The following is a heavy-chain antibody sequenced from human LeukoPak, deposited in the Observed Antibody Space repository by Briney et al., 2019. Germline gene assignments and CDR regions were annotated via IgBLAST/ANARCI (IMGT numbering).Heavy chain of an antibody. J-gene: IGHJ3*02. CDR2: IYSGGST. CDR3: ARQLREGFRDAFDI. D-gene: IGHD4-23*01. Sequence: GGSLRLSCAASGFTVSSNYMSWVRRAPGKGLEWVSVIYSGGSTYYADSVKGRFTISRDNSKNTLYLQMNSLRAEDTAVYYCARQLREGFRDAFDIWGQGTMVTVSS. CDR1: GFTVSSNY. V-gene: IGHV3-53*01.